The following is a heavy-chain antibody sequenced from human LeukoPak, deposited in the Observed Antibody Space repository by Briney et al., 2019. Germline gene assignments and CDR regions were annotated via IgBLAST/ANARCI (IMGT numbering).Heavy chain of an antibody. J-gene: IGHJ4*02. CDR2: ISSSSSYI. CDR3: ASSIESTSCYDY. Sequence: NPGGSLSLSCAVSGFTFSSYSMNWVRQAPGEGLEWVSSISSSSSYIYYADSVKGRFTISRDNTKNSLYLQMNSLRAEDTAAYYCASSIESTSCYDYWGQGTLVTVSS. CDR1: GFTFSSYS. D-gene: IGHD2-2*01. V-gene: IGHV3-21*01.